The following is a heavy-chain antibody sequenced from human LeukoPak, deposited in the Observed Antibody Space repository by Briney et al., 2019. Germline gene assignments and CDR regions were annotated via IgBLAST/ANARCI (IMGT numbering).Heavy chain of an antibody. J-gene: IGHJ1*01. D-gene: IGHD2-15*01. CDR1: GGTFSSYA. Sequence: ASVKVSCKASGGTFSSYAISWVRQAPGQGLEWMGGIIPIFGTANYAQKFQGRVTITADESTSTAYMELSSLRSDDTAVYYCARDLPEYCSGGSCYPEYFQHWGQGTPVTVSS. CDR2: IIPIFGTA. CDR3: ARDLPEYCSGGSCYPEYFQH. V-gene: IGHV1-69*13.